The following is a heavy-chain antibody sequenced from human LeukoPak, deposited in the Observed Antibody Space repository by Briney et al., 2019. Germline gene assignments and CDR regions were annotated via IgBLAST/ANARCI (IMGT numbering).Heavy chain of an antibody. CDR3: TRLRNYGYDF. CDR2: IRNEANRYTT. V-gene: IGHV3-72*01. D-gene: IGHD5-18*01. Sequence: GGSLRLSCAASGLTLGGYYMDWVRQAPEKGLEWVGRIRNEANRYTTEYAASVKGRFTISRDDSKNSLYLQMNSLKTEDTAVYYCTRLRNYGYDFWGQGTLVTVSS. J-gene: IGHJ4*02. CDR1: GLTLGGYY.